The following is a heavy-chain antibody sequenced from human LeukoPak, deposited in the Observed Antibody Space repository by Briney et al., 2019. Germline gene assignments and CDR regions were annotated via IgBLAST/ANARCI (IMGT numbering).Heavy chain of an antibody. Sequence: SETLSLTCTVSGGSISSSSYYWGWIRQPPGKGLEWIGSIYYSGSTYYNPSLKSRVTISVDTSKNQFSLKLTSVTAADTAVYYCARDSSGYYRIDYWGQGTLVTVSS. V-gene: IGHV4-39*07. D-gene: IGHD3-22*01. CDR3: ARDSSGYYRIDY. J-gene: IGHJ4*02. CDR1: GGSISSSSYY. CDR2: IYYSGST.